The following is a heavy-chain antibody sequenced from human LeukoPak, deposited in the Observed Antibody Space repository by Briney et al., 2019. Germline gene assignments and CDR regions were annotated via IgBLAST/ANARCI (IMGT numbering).Heavy chain of an antibody. CDR3: ARGGWLLPLTY. V-gene: IGHV3-23*01. J-gene: IGHJ4*02. CDR1: GFTFSSYA. D-gene: IGHD5-12*01. CDR2: ISGSGGST. Sequence: GGFLRLSCAASGFTFSSYAMSWVRQAPGKGLEWVSAISGSGGSTYYADSVKGRFTISRDNSKNTLYLQMNSLRAEDTAVYYCARGGWLLPLTYWGQGTLVTVSS.